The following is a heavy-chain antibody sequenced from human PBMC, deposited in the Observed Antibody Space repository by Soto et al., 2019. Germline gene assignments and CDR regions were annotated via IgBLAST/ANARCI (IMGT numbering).Heavy chain of an antibody. V-gene: IGHV2-5*02. D-gene: IGHD5-12*01. CDR3: AHRPRGDAYYFDY. Sequence: QITLKESGPTLVKPTQTLTLTCTFSGFSLSTRGVGVAWIRQPPGKALEWLALIFWDDDKWYSPSLKSRLTTTEDTSKNQVVLKMTNMDPVDTATYYCAHRPRGDAYYFDYWGQGTLVTVSS. J-gene: IGHJ4*02. CDR2: IFWDDDK. CDR1: GFSLSTRGVG.